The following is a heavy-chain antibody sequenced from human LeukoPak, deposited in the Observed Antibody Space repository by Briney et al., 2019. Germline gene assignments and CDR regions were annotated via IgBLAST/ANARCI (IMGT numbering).Heavy chain of an antibody. CDR1: GFTFSNAW. V-gene: IGHV3-15*01. D-gene: IGHD2-15*01. CDR3: TTGRLYCSGGTCFY. CDR2: IKSKTDGGTT. J-gene: IGHJ4*02. Sequence: PGGSLRLSCAASGFTFSNAWMSWVRQAPGKGLEWVGRIKSKTDGGTTDYAAPVKGRFTISRDDSKNTLYLLMSSLKTEDTAVYYCTTGRLYCSGGTCFYWGQGTLVTVSS.